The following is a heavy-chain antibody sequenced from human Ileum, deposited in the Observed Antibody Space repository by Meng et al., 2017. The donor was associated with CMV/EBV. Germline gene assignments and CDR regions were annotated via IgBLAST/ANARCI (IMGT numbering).Heavy chain of an antibody. D-gene: IGHD3-16*01. J-gene: IGHJ4*02. CDR2: VNNDGSGT. V-gene: IGHV3-74*01. CDR3: ARSLGGFHH. Sequence: GESLKISCAAPGFTFSNYWMHWVRQTPGKGLVWVSHVNNDGSGTTYADSVKGRFTISRDNSKNTLYLQMNSLRPEDTAVYYCARSLGGFHHWGQGTLVTVSS. CDR1: GFTFSNYW.